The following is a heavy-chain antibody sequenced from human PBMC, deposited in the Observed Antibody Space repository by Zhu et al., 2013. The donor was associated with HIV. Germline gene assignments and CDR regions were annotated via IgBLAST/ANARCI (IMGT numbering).Heavy chain of an antibody. CDR1: GGTFSSYA. D-gene: IGHD3-22*01. CDR2: IIPIFGTA. V-gene: IGHV1-69*01. Sequence: QVQLVQSGAEVKKPGSSVKVSCKASGGTFSSYAISWVRQAPGQGLEWMGGIIPIFGTANYAQKFQGRVTITADESTSTAYMELSSLRSEDTAVYYCASDGSPNQYDSSGSRMTASDYWGQGTLVTVSS. J-gene: IGHJ4*02. CDR3: ASDGSPNQYDSSGSRMTASDY.